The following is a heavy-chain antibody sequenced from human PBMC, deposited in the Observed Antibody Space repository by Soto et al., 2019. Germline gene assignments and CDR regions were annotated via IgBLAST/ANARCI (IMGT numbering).Heavy chain of an antibody. Sequence: ESGGGVVQPGRSLRLSCTASGFTLSHYGMHWVRQAPGKGLEWVAVISWDGSQKHYVESVKGRFSISRDNSKNTLYLQVNTLRTEDTAMYYCAKDREVRARSWPGYWGQGTLVTVSS. CDR2: ISWDGSQK. CDR1: GFTLSHYG. D-gene: IGHD3-10*01. V-gene: IGHV3-30*18. J-gene: IGHJ4*02. CDR3: AKDREVRARSWPGY.